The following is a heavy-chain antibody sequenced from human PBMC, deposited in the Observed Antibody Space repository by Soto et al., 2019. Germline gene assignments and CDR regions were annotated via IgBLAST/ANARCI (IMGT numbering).Heavy chain of an antibody. CDR2: IRSKAYGGTT. V-gene: IGHV3-49*03. CDR3: TRTVRGWYFDL. J-gene: IGHJ2*01. D-gene: IGHD4-17*01. Sequence: GGSLRLSCTASGFTFGDYAMSWFRQAPGKGLEWVGFIRSKAYGGTTEYAASVKGRFTISRDDSKSIAYLQMNSLKTEVTAVYYCTRTVRGWYFDLWGRGTLVTVSS. CDR1: GFTFGDYA.